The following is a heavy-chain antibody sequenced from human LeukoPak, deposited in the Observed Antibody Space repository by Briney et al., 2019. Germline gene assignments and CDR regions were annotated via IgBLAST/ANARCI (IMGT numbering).Heavy chain of an antibody. V-gene: IGHV4-34*01. CDR2: INHSGST. D-gene: IGHD2-2*01. Sequence: SETLSLTCAVYGGSFSDYYWSWIRQSPGKGLEWIGEINHSGSTNYNPSLKSLVTISVDTSNNQFSLKLNSVTAADTAVYYCASCSSTSWYAGDWFDPWGQGTLVTVSS. J-gene: IGHJ5*02. CDR3: ASCSSTSWYAGDWFDP. CDR1: GGSFSDYY.